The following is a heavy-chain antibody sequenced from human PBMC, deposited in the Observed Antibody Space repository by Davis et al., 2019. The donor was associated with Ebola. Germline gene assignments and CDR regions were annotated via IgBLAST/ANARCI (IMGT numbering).Heavy chain of an antibody. J-gene: IGHJ5*02. V-gene: IGHV1-69*06. D-gene: IGHD1-14*01. CDR2: IIPIFGTA. CDR1: GGTFSSYA. CDR3: ALTTLVGIFDP. Sequence: SVKVSCKASGGTFSSYAISWVRQAPGQGLEWMGGIIPIFGTANYAQKFQGRVTITADKSTSTAYMELSSLRSEDTAVYYCALTTLVGIFDPWGQGTLVTVSS.